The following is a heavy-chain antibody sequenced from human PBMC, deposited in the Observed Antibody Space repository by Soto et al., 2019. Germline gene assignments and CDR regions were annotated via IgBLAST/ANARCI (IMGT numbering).Heavy chain of an antibody. CDR2: MHYSRST. V-gene: IGHV4-31*03. CDR3: AREKYSSGWYYDWFDP. D-gene: IGHD6-19*01. Sequence: SETLSLTSSVSGGSLSSGGYSSSWIRQHPGKDLEWIGYMHYSRSTYYNPALKSRVSISVDTSKNQYSLKLSSVTAADTAVYYCAREKYSSGWYYDWFDPWGQGTLVTVSS. CDR1: GGSLSSGGYS. J-gene: IGHJ5*02.